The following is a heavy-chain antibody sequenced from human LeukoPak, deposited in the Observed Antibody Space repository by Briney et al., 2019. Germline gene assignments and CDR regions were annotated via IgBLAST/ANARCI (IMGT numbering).Heavy chain of an antibody. V-gene: IGHV4-59*12. D-gene: IGHD4-17*01. CDR2: IYYSGST. CDR3: ARDTVRDWFDP. CDR1: GGSISSYY. Sequence: SETLSLTCTVSGGSISSYYWSWIRQPPGKGLEWIGSIYYSGSTYYNPSLKSRVTISVDTSKNQFSLKLSSVTAADTAVYYCARDTVRDWFDPWGQGTLVTVSS. J-gene: IGHJ5*02.